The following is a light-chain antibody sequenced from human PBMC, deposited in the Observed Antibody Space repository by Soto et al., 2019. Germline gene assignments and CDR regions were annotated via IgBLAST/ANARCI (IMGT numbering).Light chain of an antibody. Sequence: DIQMTQSPSSLSASVGDRVTITCRASQSISSYLNWYQQKPGKAPKLLIYAASSLQSGVPSRFSGSGAGTDCTLTIISLQPEDFATYYCQQSYSTPVTFGQGTRLEIK. CDR2: AAS. V-gene: IGKV1-39*01. CDR3: QQSYSTPVT. CDR1: QSISSY. J-gene: IGKJ5*01.